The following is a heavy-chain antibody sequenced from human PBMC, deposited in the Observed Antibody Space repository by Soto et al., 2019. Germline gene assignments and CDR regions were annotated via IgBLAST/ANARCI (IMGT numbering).Heavy chain of an antibody. Sequence: GASVKVSCKVSGYTLTELSMHWVRQAPGKGLEWTGGFDPEDGETIYAQKFQGRVTMTEDTSTDTAYMELSSLRSEDTAVYYCAKGSRNLYYDSSGYYSAFDIWGQGTMVTVSS. CDR1: GYTLTELS. CDR2: FDPEDGET. D-gene: IGHD3-22*01. V-gene: IGHV1-24*01. CDR3: AKGSRNLYYDSSGYYSAFDI. J-gene: IGHJ3*02.